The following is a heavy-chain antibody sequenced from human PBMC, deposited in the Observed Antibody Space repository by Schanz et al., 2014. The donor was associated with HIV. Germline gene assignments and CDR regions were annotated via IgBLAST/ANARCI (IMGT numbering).Heavy chain of an antibody. V-gene: IGHV3-30*04. D-gene: IGHD2-8*02. Sequence: QVQLVESGGGVVQPGRSLRLSCAASGFTFSGYPLHWVRQVPGKGLEWVGVISYDGSNKYYADFVKGRFTISRDNSNNRLFLQMNSLRAEDTAVYFCARGPVGYCDGGDCFSHYLDYWGQGTLISVSS. J-gene: IGHJ4*02. CDR2: ISYDGSNK. CDR3: ARGPVGYCDGGDCFSHYLDY. CDR1: GFTFSGYP.